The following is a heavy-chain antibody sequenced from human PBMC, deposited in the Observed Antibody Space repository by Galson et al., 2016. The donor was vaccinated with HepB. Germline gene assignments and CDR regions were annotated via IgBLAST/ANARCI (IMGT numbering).Heavy chain of an antibody. CDR1: AYTFTSYG. D-gene: IGHD3-3*01. CDR2: ISANNGNT. J-gene: IGHJ4*02. V-gene: IGHV1-18*01. CDR3: ARHRSVSHLFDS. Sequence: SVKVSCKASAYTFTSYGISWVRQAPGQGLEWMGWISANNGNTNYAQKLQGRVTMTTDTSTSTAYMELRSLRSDDTAVYYCARHRSVSHLFDSWGQGTLVTVSS.